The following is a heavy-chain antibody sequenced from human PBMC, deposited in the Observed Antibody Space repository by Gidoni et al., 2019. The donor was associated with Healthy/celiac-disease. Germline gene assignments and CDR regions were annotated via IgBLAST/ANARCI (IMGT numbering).Heavy chain of an antibody. CDR2: ISSSSSYI. CDR1: GFTFSSYS. CDR3: ARDYIDNGDYYGMDV. Sequence: EVQLVESGGGLVKPGGSLRLSWAASGFTFSSYSMNWVRQAPGKGLEWVSSISSSSSYIYYADSVKGRFTISRDNAKNSLYLQMNSLRAEDTAVYYCARDYIDNGDYYGMDVWGQGTTVTVSS. J-gene: IGHJ6*02. V-gene: IGHV3-21*01. D-gene: IGHD4-17*01.